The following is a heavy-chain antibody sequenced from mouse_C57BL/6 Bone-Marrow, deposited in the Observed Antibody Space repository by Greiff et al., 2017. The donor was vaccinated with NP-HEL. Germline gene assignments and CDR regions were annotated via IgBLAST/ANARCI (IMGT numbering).Heavy chain of an antibody. CDR2: IYPGDGDT. J-gene: IGHJ4*01. D-gene: IGHD2-4*01. V-gene: IGHV1-82*01. CDR1: GYAFSSSW. Sequence: VQLVESGPELVKPGASVKISCKASGYAFSSSWMNWVKQRPGKGLEWIGRIYPGDGDTNYNGKFKGKATLTADKSSSTAYMQLSSLTSEDSAVYFCARPYDYDGYAMDYWGQGTSVTVSS. CDR3: ARPYDYDGYAMDY.